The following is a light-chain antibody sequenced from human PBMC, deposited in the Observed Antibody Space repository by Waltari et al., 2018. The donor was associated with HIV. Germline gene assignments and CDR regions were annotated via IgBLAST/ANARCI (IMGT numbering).Light chain of an antibody. CDR3: QQYAKWPWT. J-gene: IGKJ1*01. Sequence: IVMTQSPVTLSVSPGERVTLSCRASQSVDTHLAWYRREPGHAPRLLVYDASTRATGISETFTASGSSTEFTLTISSLQPEDFAVYYCQQYAKWPWTFGLGTRVEVK. CDR2: DAS. CDR1: QSVDTH. V-gene: IGKV3D-15*01.